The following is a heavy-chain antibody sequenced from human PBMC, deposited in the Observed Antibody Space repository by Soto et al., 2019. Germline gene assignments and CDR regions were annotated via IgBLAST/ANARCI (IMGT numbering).Heavy chain of an antibody. CDR2: IKSKTDGGTT. CDR1: GFTFSNAW. CDR3: TTDLNNWNPQGSY. Sequence: PGGSLRLSCAASGFTFSNAWMSWVRQAPGKGLEWVGRIKSKTDGGTTDYAAPVKGRFTISRDDSKNTLYLQMNSLKTEDTAVYSCTTDLNNWNPQGSYWGQGTLVTVSS. J-gene: IGHJ4*02. D-gene: IGHD1-20*01. V-gene: IGHV3-15*01.